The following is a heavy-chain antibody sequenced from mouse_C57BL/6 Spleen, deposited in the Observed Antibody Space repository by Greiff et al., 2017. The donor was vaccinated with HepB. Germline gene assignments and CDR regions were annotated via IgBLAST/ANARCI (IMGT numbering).Heavy chain of an antibody. V-gene: IGHV1-54*01. CDR1: GYAFTNYL. J-gene: IGHJ3*01. CDR2: INPGSGGT. CDR3: ARSIYDGYGWFAY. Sequence: VQLQQSGAELVRPGTSVKVSCKASGYAFTNYLIEWVKQRPGQGLEWIGVINPGSGGTNYNEKFKGKATLTAHKSSSTAYMQLSSLTSEDSAVYFCARSIYDGYGWFAYWGQGTLVTVSA. D-gene: IGHD2-3*01.